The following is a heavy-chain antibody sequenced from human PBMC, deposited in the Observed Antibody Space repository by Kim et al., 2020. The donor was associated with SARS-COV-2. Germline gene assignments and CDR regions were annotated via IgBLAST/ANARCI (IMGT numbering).Heavy chain of an antibody. J-gene: IGHJ4*02. D-gene: IGHD1-26*01. Sequence: SYAEKCQGRVTMTRDTSTSTVYMELSSLRSEDTAVYYCARVDGGSYSFDYWGQGTLVTVSS. V-gene: IGHV1-46*01. CDR3: ARVDGGSYSFDY.